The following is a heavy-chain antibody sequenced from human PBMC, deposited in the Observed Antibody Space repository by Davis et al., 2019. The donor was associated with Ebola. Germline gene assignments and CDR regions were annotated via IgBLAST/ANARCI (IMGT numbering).Heavy chain of an antibody. CDR3: ARDQGRWELLGGFDY. J-gene: IGHJ4*02. Sequence: GESLQISCAASGFTFINYWMHWVRQAPGKGLEWVSRANSDGSTTGYGDSVKGRFTISRDNSKNTLYLQMNSLRAEDTAVYYCARDQGRWELLGGFDYWGQGTLVTVSS. CDR2: ANSDGSTT. CDR1: GFTFINYW. D-gene: IGHD1-26*01. V-gene: IGHV3-74*01.